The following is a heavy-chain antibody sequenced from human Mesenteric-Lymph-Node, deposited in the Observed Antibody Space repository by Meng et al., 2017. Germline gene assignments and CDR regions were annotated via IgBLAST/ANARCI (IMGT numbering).Heavy chain of an antibody. CDR2: IYYSGST. V-gene: IGHV4-61*01. J-gene: IGHJ4*02. Sequence: SETLSLTCTVSGGSVSSGSNYWSWIRQPPGKGLEWIGYIYYSGSTNYNPSLKSRVTISVDTSKNQFSLKLSSVTAADTAVYYCARGVGSYRRLYYFDYWGQGTLVTVSS. CDR3: ARGVGSYRRLYYFDY. CDR1: GGSVSSGSNY. D-gene: IGHD1-26*01.